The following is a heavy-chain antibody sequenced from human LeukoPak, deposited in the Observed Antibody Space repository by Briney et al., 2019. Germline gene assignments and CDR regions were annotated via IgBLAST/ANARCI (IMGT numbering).Heavy chain of an antibody. J-gene: IGHJ4*02. V-gene: IGHV1-3*03. CDR1: GFPFTSYA. CDR2: VNADDSNT. CDR3: AVGDYYYDTRFDY. D-gene: IGHD3-22*01. Sequence: ASVKVSCKASGFPFTSYAIHWVRQAPGQRLEWMGWVNADDSNTKYSQEFQGRVTITRDTSASTAYMDLNSLRSEDMAVYYCAVGDYYYDTRFDYWGQGTLVTVSS.